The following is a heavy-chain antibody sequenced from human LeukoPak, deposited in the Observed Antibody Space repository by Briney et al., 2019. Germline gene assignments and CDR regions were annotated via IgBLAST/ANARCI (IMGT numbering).Heavy chain of an antibody. CDR1: GYSFTGYW. J-gene: IGHJ5*02. D-gene: IGHD3-10*01. CDR2: IDPSDSYT. Sequence: PGGSLRLSCKGSGYSFTGYWIIWVRQVPGKGLEWMGRIDPSDSYTNYSPSFQGHVTISADKSISTAYLQWSSLKASDTAMYYCARDHYGSGTRFDPWGQGTLVTVSS. CDR3: ARDHYGSGTRFDP. V-gene: IGHV5-10-1*01.